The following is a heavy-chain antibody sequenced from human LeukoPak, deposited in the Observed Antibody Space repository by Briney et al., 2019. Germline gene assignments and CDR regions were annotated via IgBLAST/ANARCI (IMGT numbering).Heavy chain of an antibody. CDR3: ARPLAGGYSSGHYDN. CDR2: IYPGDSDT. Sequence: GESLKISCKGSGYTFNTYWIGWVRQMPGKGLEWMGIIYPGDSDTRYSPAFQGQVTISVDKSISTAYLQWSSLKASDTAMYYCARPLAGGYSSGHYDNWGQGTLVTVSS. V-gene: IGHV5-51*01. J-gene: IGHJ4*02. D-gene: IGHD6-19*01. CDR1: GYTFNTYW.